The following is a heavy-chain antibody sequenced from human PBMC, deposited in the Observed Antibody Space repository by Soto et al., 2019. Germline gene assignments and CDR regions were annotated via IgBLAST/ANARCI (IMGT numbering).Heavy chain of an antibody. CDR2: IYHSGST. J-gene: IGHJ5*02. CDR3: ARERPDGARLDP. D-gene: IGHD6-6*01. V-gene: IGHV4-30-4*01. CDR1: GGSISSGDYY. Sequence: SETLSLTCTVSGGSISSGDYYWRWIRQPPGKGLEWIGYIYHSGSTYYNPSLKSRVTISVDTSKNQFSLKLSSVTAADTAVYYCARERPDGARLDPWGQGTLVTVSS.